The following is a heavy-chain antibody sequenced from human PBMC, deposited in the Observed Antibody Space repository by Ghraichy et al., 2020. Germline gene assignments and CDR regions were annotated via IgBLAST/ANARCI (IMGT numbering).Heavy chain of an antibody. Sequence: SETLSLTCAVYGGSFSGYYWSWIRQPQGKGLEWIGEINHSGSTNYNPSLKSRVTISVDTSKNQFSLKLSSVTAADTAVYYCARGTILAYCGGDCSPTPDYWGQGTLVTVSS. CDR1: GGSFSGYY. D-gene: IGHD2-21*02. V-gene: IGHV4-34*01. J-gene: IGHJ4*02. CDR2: INHSGST. CDR3: ARGTILAYCGGDCSPTPDY.